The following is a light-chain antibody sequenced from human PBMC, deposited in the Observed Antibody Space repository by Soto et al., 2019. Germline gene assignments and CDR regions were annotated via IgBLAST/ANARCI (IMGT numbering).Light chain of an antibody. CDR2: GAS. CDR1: QSVSSSY. V-gene: IGKV3-20*01. CDR3: QQYGSSPRGT. Sequence: EIVVTQSPGTLSLSPGGRCTLSCMAIQSVSSSYLAWYQQKPGQAPRLVIYGASSRATGIPDRFSGSGSGTDFTLTISRLEPEDFAVYYCQQYGSSPRGTFGQGTKVDIK. J-gene: IGKJ1*01.